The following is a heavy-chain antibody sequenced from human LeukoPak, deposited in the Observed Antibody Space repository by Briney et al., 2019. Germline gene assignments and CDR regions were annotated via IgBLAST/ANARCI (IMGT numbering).Heavy chain of an antibody. Sequence: PSETLSLTCTVSGGSISSSSYYWGWIRQPPGKGLEWIGSIYYSGSTYYNPSLKSRVTISVDTSKNQFSLKLSSVTAADTAVYYCARIYCSGGSCYRSFDYWGQGTLVTVSS. CDR1: GGSISSSSYY. V-gene: IGHV4-39*01. J-gene: IGHJ4*02. D-gene: IGHD2-15*01. CDR2: IYYSGST. CDR3: ARIYCSGGSCYRSFDY.